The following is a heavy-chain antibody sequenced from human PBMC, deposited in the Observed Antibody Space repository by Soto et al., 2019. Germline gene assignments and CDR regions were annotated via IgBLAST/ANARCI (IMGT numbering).Heavy chain of an antibody. D-gene: IGHD6-13*01. J-gene: IGHJ5*02. CDR3: AKDLAAAGTGWFDP. Sequence: EVQLVESGGGLVQPGRSLRLSCAASGFTFDDYALHWVRQVPGKGLEWVSGISWNSGSIGYADSVKGRFTISRDNAKNSLYLQMNSLRAEDTALYYCAKDLAAAGTGWFDPWGQGTLVTVSS. CDR2: ISWNSGSI. CDR1: GFTFDDYA. V-gene: IGHV3-9*01.